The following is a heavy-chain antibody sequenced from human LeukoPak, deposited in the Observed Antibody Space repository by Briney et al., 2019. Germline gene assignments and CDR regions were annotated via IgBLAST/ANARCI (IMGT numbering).Heavy chain of an antibody. CDR2: ISGSGDRT. J-gene: IGHJ5*02. CDR1: GFAFSSNA. V-gene: IGHV3-23*01. Sequence: RGSLRLSCAASGFAFSSNAMSGGRQAPWKGLEWVSAISGSGDRTYYADSVRGRFTISIDNYKNTLYLQMNSLRAEDTAVYYCANPRTITMVRGVIIRNWFDPWGQGTLVTVSS. CDR3: ANPRTITMVRGVIIRNWFDP. D-gene: IGHD3-10*01.